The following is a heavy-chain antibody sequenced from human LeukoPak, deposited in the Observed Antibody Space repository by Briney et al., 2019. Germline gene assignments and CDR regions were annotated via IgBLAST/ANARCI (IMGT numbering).Heavy chain of an antibody. V-gene: IGHV3-23*01. Sequence: PGGSLRLSCAASGFTFSSYAMNWVRQAPGKGLEWVAAISGSGGSTYYADSVKGRFTISRDNSKNSLYLQMNSLRAEDTAVYYCAREVTDYYYYYMDVWGKGTTVTISS. D-gene: IGHD2-8*02. CDR3: AREVTDYYYYYMDV. CDR2: ISGSGGST. J-gene: IGHJ6*03. CDR1: GFTFSSYA.